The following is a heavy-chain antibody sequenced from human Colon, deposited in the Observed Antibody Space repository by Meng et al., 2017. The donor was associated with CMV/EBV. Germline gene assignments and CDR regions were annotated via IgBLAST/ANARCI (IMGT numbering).Heavy chain of an antibody. V-gene: IGHV2-5*01. CDR1: GCSRTTHGGG. J-gene: IGHJ1*01. D-gene: IGHD2-2*01. CDR2: IYWNDDT. Sequence: SGCSRTTHGGGVGWSRQPRRKALEWLALIYWNDDTRYSPSLKSMLTIIKDTSKNHVVLTMTNMDLVDTATYYCAQRDIKYHPAEYFQNWGQGTLVTVSS. CDR3: AQRDIKYHPAEYFQN.